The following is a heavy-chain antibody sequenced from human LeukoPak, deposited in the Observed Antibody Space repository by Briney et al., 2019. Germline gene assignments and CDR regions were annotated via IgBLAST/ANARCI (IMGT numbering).Heavy chain of an antibody. Sequence: PSETLSLTCTVSGGSISSSSYYWGWIRQPPGKGLEWIGSIYYSGSTYYNPSLKSRVTISVDTSKNQFSLKLSSVTAADTAVYYCARPGSVNNWFDPWGQGTLVTVSS. D-gene: IGHD6-25*01. CDR2: IYYSGST. CDR1: GGSISSSSYY. CDR3: ARPGSVNNWFDP. J-gene: IGHJ5*02. V-gene: IGHV4-39*01.